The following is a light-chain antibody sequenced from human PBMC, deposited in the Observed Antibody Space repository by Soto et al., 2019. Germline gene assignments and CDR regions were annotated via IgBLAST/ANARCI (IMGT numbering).Light chain of an antibody. CDR2: DVT. J-gene: IGLJ1*01. V-gene: IGLV2-14*03. CDR3: SSYTSTSTYV. Sequence: QSALTQPASVSGSPGQSITISCTGTSSDVGGYNYVSWYQQHPGKAPKLMIYDVTNRPSGISNRFSGSKSGNTAFLTISWLQAEDEADYYCSSYTSTSTYVSGTETKLTVI. CDR1: SSDVGGYNY.